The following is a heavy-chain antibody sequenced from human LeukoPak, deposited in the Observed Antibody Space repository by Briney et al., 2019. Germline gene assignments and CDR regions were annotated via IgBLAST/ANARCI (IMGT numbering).Heavy chain of an antibody. CDR1: GFTFSSCG. Sequence: GGSLRLSCAASGFTFSSCGMHWVRQAQGKGLEWVAVISYDGSNKFYADSVTGRFTISRDNSKNTLYLQMNSLRAEDTAVYYCAAKGYSYGNNAFDIWGQGTMVTVSS. CDR3: AAKGYSYGNNAFDI. V-gene: IGHV3-30*03. CDR2: ISYDGSNK. D-gene: IGHD5-18*01. J-gene: IGHJ3*02.